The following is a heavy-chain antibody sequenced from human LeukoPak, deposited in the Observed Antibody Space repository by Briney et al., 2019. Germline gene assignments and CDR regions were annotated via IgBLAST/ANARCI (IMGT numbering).Heavy chain of an antibody. J-gene: IGHJ5*02. CDR2: IYHSGST. CDR1: GGSISSSNYY. Sequence: SETLSLTCTVSGGSISSSNYYWGWIRQPPGKGLEWIGSIYHSGSTYYNPSLKSRVTISVDTSKNQFSLKLSSVTAADTAVYYCARDWGIAVAGTFWVNWFDPWGQGTLVTVSS. D-gene: IGHD6-19*01. CDR3: ARDWGIAVAGTFWVNWFDP. V-gene: IGHV4-39*07.